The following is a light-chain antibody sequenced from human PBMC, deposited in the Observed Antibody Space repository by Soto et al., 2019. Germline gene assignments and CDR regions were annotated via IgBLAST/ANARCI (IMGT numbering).Light chain of an antibody. V-gene: IGKV3-20*01. CDR2: GAS. Sequence: TQYTSTLSLSPGERATLSCRASQSVSSSYLAWYQQNPGQAPRLLIYGASSRDTGIPDRFSGSGSGTDFTLTISRLQPEDFALYCCQQSGSSPLTFGGGT. J-gene: IGKJ4*01. CDR1: QSVSSSY. CDR3: QQSGSSPLT.